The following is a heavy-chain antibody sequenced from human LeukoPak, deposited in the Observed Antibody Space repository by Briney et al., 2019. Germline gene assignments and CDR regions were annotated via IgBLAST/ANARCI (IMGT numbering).Heavy chain of an antibody. CDR2: IYYSGST. Sequence: NPSETLSLTCTVSGGSISSSSYYWGWIRQPPGKGLEWIGSIYYSGSTYYNPSLKSRVTISVDTSKNQFSLKLSSVTAADTAVYYCARDFGVVVAPYYWGQGTLVTVSS. V-gene: IGHV4-39*07. D-gene: IGHD2-15*01. CDR1: GGSISSSSYY. J-gene: IGHJ4*02. CDR3: ARDFGVVVAPYY.